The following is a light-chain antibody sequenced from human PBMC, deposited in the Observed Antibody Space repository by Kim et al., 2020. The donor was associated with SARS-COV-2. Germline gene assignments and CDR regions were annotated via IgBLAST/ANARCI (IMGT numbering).Light chain of an antibody. CDR1: RRHTSRH. J-gene: IGKJ5*01. Sequence: AALPGRTLRRHTSRHLAWYEHKAGQDPMLLIYVAGNRPTGVPDRFSARGSETDFTLTIRRLDPEDFAVYFCQQYGSSPLVTFGQGTRLEIK. CDR3: QQYGSSPLVT. CDR2: VAG. V-gene: IGKV3-20*01.